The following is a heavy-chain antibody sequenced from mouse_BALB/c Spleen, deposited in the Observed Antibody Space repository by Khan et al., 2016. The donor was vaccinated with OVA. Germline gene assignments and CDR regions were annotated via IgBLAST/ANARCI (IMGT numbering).Heavy chain of an antibody. V-gene: IGHV5-9-3*01. J-gene: IGHJ3*01. CDR3: ARSAYGNFAY. CDR1: GFTFSTYA. CDR2: INSDGDYT. D-gene: IGHD2-10*02. Sequence: EVQLVESGGGLVKPGGSLKLSCAASGFTFSTYAMSWVRQTPEKRLEWVATINSDGDYTYYPDNVTGRFTISRDNAKNTLYLQMSCLRSEDTAMYYCARSAYGNFAYWGQWNLINVSA.